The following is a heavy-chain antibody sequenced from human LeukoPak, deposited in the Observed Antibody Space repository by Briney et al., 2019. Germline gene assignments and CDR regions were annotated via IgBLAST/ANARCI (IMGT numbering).Heavy chain of an antibody. CDR1: GFTFSSYS. CDR3: AREWELPGALDY. CDR2: ISSSSSYI. D-gene: IGHD1-26*01. J-gene: IGHJ4*02. Sequence: GGSLRLSCAASGFTFSSYSMNWVRQAPGKGLEWVSSISSSSSYIYYADSVKGRFTISRDNAKNSLYLQMNSLRAEDTAVYYCAREWELPGALDYWGQGTLVTVSS. V-gene: IGHV3-21*01.